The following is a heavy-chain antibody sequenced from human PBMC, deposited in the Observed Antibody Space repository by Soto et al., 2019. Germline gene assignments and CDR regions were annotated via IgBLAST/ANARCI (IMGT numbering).Heavy chain of an antibody. J-gene: IGHJ4*02. CDR3: TREAGY. Sequence: QVRLQESGPGLVKPSQTLSLTCTVSGGSVSSGGFYWIWIRQHPGKGLEWIGYMYNDGRTEYNPSLKSRVSISVDTPKNQFSLKVMSVTVADTAVYYCTREAGYWGQGILVTVSS. D-gene: IGHD6-25*01. CDR2: MYNDGRT. V-gene: IGHV4-31*03. CDR1: GGSVSSGGFY.